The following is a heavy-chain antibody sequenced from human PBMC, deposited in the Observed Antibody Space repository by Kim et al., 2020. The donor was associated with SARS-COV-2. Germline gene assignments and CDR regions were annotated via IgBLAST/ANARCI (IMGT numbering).Heavy chain of an antibody. CDR3: ARGFIADYYYYGMDV. D-gene: IGHD3-16*02. Sequence: QKFQGRVTVTRDTSASTAYMELSSLRSEDTAVYYCARGFIADYYYYGMDVWGQGTTVTVSS. J-gene: IGHJ6*02. V-gene: IGHV1-3*01.